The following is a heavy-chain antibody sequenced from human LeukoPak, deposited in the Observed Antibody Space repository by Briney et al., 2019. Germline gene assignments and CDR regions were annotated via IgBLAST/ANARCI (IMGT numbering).Heavy chain of an antibody. J-gene: IGHJ4*02. Sequence: SETLSLTCAVSGGSISSSNWWSWVRQPPGKGLEWIGEIYHSGSTNYNPSLKSRVTISVDKSKNQFSLKLSSVTAADTAVYYCARDAPPYYDILTGLIGYWGQGTLVTVSS. V-gene: IGHV4-4*02. CDR3: ARDAPPYYDILTGLIGY. CDR2: IYHSGST. D-gene: IGHD3-9*01. CDR1: GGSISSSNW.